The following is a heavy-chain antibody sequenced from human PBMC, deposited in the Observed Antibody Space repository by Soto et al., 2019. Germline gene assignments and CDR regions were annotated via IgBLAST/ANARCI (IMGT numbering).Heavy chain of an antibody. J-gene: IGHJ6*02. CDR2: IFHSGST. Sequence: PSETLSLTCAVSGGSIRSNNWWSWVRQPPGKGLEWIGEIFHSGSTYYNPSLKTRVTISVDKSKNQFSLKLSSVTAADTAVYYCARVSGSYYYGLDVWGQGTTVT. D-gene: IGHD1-26*01. V-gene: IGHV4-4*02. CDR3: ARVSGSYYYGLDV. CDR1: GGSIRSNNW.